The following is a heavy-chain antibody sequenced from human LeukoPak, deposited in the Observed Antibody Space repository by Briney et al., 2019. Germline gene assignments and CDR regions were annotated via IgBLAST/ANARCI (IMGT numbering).Heavy chain of an antibody. J-gene: IGHJ4*02. CDR1: GFIFSNYW. CDR2: IHSDGSIT. D-gene: IGHD3-22*01. V-gene: IGHV3-74*01. Sequence: GGSLRLSCAASGFIFSNYWMHWVRQAPGKGLVWVSQIHSDGSITGYADSVKDRLTISRDNAKNTLYLQMNSLRAEDTAVFYCARGGVVVATDYWGQGTLVTVSS. CDR3: ARGGVVVATDY.